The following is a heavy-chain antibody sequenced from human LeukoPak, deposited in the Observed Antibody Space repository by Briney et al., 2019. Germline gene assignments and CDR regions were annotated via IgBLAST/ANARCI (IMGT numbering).Heavy chain of an antibody. D-gene: IGHD4-11*01. CDR3: ARDAIDSNYLDF. CDR2: IHYSGST. J-gene: IGHJ4*02. Sequence: SETLSLTCTVSGGSISSGGYYWSWIRQYPGKGLEWIGYIHYSGSTYYNPSLSSRVTISVDRSTNHFSLKVSSVTAADTAVYYCARDAIDSNYLDFWGQGTLVTVSS. V-gene: IGHV4-31*03. CDR1: GGSISSGGYY.